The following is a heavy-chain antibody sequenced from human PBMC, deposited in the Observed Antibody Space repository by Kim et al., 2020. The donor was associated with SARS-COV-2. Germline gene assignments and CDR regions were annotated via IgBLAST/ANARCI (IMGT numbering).Heavy chain of an antibody. CDR1: GFTFSSYS. D-gene: IGHD3-22*01. V-gene: IGHV3-48*04. Sequence: GGSLRLSCAASGFTFSSYSMNWVRQAPGKGLEWVSYISSSSSTIYYAHSVKGRFTISRDNAKNSLYLQMNSLRAEDTAVYYCARDSPSSGYYDFDYWGQGTLVTVSS. J-gene: IGHJ4*02. CDR3: ARDSPSSGYYDFDY. CDR2: ISSSSSTI.